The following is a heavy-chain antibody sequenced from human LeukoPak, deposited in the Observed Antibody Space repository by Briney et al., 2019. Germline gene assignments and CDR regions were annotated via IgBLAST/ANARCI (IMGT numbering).Heavy chain of an antibody. Sequence: SVNVSCKASVGTFSVYAISWVRPAPGQGLEWMGRIIPILGIANYAQKFQGRVTITADKSTSTAYMELSSLRSEDTAVYYCARAGLGGSLQYNWFDPWGQGTLVTVSS. V-gene: IGHV1-69*04. J-gene: IGHJ5*02. CDR2: IIPILGIA. CDR1: VGTFSVYA. CDR3: ARAGLGGSLQYNWFDP. D-gene: IGHD3-16*01.